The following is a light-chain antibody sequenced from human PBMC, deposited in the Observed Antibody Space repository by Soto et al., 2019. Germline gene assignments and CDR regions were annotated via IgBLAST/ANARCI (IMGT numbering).Light chain of an antibody. V-gene: IGKV1-39*01. J-gene: IGKJ2*01. CDR1: QTISSC. Sequence: DIQMTQSPSSVSASVGERLTMTCRASQTISSCLNWYQQKPGKAPKLLINAASTLQSGVPSRFSGSGSGTHFTLTISSLLPEDLATYYCQQSCSFPYTFGQGTKLEI. CDR3: QQSCSFPYT. CDR2: AAS.